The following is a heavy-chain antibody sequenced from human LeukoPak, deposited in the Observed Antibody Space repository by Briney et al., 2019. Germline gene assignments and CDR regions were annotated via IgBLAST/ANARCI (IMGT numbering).Heavy chain of an antibody. V-gene: IGHV1-18*04. CDR3: ARDSDYSGNGNGDWFDP. D-gene: IGHD4-11*01. J-gene: IGHJ5*02. CDR2: ISTYTGVT. CDR1: GFSFTSFG. Sequence: ASVKVSCKASGFSFTSFGVTWVRQAPGQGLEWMGWISTYTGVTHYAEKFEDRVTMSVDTSTTTAYMELRSLRYDDTAVYHCARDSDYSGNGNGDWFDPWGQGTVVTVSS.